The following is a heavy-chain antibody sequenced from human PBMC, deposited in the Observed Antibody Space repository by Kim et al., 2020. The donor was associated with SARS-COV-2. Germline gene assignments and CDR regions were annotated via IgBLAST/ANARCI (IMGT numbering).Heavy chain of an antibody. CDR1: GGSISSSSYY. CDR2: IYYSGST. J-gene: IGHJ4*02. V-gene: IGHV4-39*07. Sequence: SETLSLTCTVSGGSISSSSYYWGWIRQPPGKGLEWIGSIYYSGSTYYNPSLKSRVTISVDTSKNQFSLKLSSVTAADTAVYYCARPRDGYNLFDYWGQGT. CDR3: ARPRDGYNLFDY. D-gene: IGHD5-12*01.